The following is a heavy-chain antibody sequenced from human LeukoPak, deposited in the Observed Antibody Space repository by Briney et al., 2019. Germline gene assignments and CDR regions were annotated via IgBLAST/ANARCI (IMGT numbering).Heavy chain of an antibody. J-gene: IGHJ5*02. V-gene: IGHV1-24*01. CDR3: ATPKNDYGDYNWFDP. CDR2: FDPEDGET. D-gene: IGHD4-17*01. Sequence: ASVKVSCKVSGYTLTELSMHWVRQAPGKGLEWMGGFDPEDGETIYAQKFQGRVTMTEDTSTDIAYMELSSLRSEDTAVYYCATPKNDYGDYNWFDPWGQGTLVTVSS. CDR1: GYTLTELS.